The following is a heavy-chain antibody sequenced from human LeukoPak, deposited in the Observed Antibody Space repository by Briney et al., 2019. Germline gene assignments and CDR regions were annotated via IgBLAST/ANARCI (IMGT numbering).Heavy chain of an antibody. J-gene: IGHJ4*02. CDR1: GYSFTTYW. V-gene: IGHV5-10-1*01. CDR2: IDPSGSYT. CDR3: AVSGSYYIDY. D-gene: IGHD3-10*01. Sequence: GESLKISCKGSGYSFTTYWISWVRQMPGKGLEWMGRIDPSGSYTNYIPSFQGHVTISADKSISTAYLQWASLKASDTAMYYCAVSGSYYIDYWGQGTLVTVSS.